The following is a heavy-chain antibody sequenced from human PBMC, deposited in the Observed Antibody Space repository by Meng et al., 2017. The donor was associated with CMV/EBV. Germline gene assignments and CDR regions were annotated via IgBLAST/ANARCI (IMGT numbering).Heavy chain of an antibody. CDR2: IYPGDSDT. CDR3: ARHASWILGGMDV. D-gene: IGHD5-12*01. Sequence: KVSCKGSRYSFTSYWIGWVRQMPGKGLEWMGIIYPGDSDTRYSPSFQGQVTISADKSISTAYLQWSSLKASDTAMYYCARHASWILGGMDVWGQGTTVTVSS. V-gene: IGHV5-51*01. CDR1: RYSFTSYW. J-gene: IGHJ6*02.